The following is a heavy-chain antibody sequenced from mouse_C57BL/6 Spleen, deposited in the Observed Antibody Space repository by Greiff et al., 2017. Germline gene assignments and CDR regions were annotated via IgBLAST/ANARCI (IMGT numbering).Heavy chain of an antibody. J-gene: IGHJ2*01. D-gene: IGHD1-1*01. V-gene: IGHV1-59*01. CDR3: AYYYGSSYNY. Sequence: QVQLKQPGAELVRPGTSVKLSCKASGYTFTSYWMHWVKQRPGQGLEWIGVIDPSDSYTNYNQKFKGKATLTVDTSSSTAYMQLSSLTSEDSAVYYCAYYYGSSYNYWGQGTTLTVSS. CDR2: IDPSDSYT. CDR1: GYTFTSYW.